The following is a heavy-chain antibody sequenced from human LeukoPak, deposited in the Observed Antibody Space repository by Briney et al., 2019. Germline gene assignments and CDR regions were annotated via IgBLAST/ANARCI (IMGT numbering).Heavy chain of an antibody. D-gene: IGHD5-12*01. CDR2: IYYSGST. Sequence: PSETLSLICTVSGGSISSYYWSWIRQPPGKGLEWIGYIYYSGSTKHNPSLKSRVTISVDTSKNQFSLKLSSVTAADTAVYYCARLVGVATTNNWFDPWGQGTLVTVSS. CDR3: ARLVGVATTNNWFDP. V-gene: IGHV4-59*08. CDR1: GGSISSYY. J-gene: IGHJ5*02.